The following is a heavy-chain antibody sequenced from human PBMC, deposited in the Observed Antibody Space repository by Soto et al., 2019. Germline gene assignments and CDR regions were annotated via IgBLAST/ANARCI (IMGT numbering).Heavy chain of an antibody. V-gene: IGHV1-18*04. D-gene: IGHD2-21*01. Sequence: ASVKVSCKASGYTFTSYGISWVRQAPGQGLEWMGWISAYNGNTNYAQKLQGRVTMTTDTSTSTAYMELRSLRSDDTAVYYCARDTDHFDLLGCCGFDYWGQGTLVTVSS. J-gene: IGHJ4*02. CDR2: ISAYNGNT. CDR3: ARDTDHFDLLGCCGFDY. CDR1: GYTFTSYG.